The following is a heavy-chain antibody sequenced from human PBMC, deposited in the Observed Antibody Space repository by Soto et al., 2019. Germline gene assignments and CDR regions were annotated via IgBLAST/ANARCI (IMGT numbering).Heavy chain of an antibody. Sequence: QVQLVQSGAEVKKPGSSVKVSCKASGGTFSRDAISWVRQAPGQGLEWMGGIIPMFGTAKYVQKFQGRLTITADESTTTAYMELRSLSSDDTAVYYWARGVVVVAASQLGGFDPWGQGTLVTVAS. CDR2: IIPMFGTA. CDR3: ARGVVVVAASQLGGFDP. J-gene: IGHJ5*02. D-gene: IGHD2-15*01. V-gene: IGHV1-69*01. CDR1: GGTFSRDA.